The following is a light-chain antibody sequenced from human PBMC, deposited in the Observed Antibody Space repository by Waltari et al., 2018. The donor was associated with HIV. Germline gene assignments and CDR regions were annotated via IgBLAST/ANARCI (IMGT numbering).Light chain of an antibody. CDR3: AAWDDSLNGM. V-gene: IGLV1-44*01. CDR2: TND. Sequence: QSVLTQPPSVSGTPGQNVTISCSGSSSNIGSNIVNWYQQLPGAAPKLLIYTNDQLPSGVPDRFSGSKSGTAASRAISGLQSADEADYYCAAWDDSLNGMFGGGTKLTVL. J-gene: IGLJ3*02. CDR1: SSNIGSNI.